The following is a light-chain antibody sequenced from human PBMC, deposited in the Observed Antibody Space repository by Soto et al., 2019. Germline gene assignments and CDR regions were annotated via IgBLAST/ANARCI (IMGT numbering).Light chain of an antibody. J-gene: IGLJ1*01. CDR1: ISDVGGYNY. V-gene: IGLV2-14*03. Sequence: ALTQPASVSGSPGQSITISCTGTISDVGGYNYVSWYQQHPGKAPKLMIYDVSNRPSGVSNRFSGSKSGNTASLTISGLQAEDEADYYCSSYTSSSTYVFGTGTKVTVL. CDR2: DVS. CDR3: SSYTSSSTYV.